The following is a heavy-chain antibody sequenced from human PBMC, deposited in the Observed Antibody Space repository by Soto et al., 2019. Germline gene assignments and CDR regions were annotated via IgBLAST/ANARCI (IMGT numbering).Heavy chain of an antibody. Sequence: EVQLVESGGGLVQPGGSLRLSCAASGFTFSSYSMNWVRQAPGKGLEWVSYISSSSSTIYYADSVKGRFTISRDTAKKSLYIKMNSLRDEDTAVYYCARGKYIWIYYYYYYGMDGWGQGTTVTVSS. CDR3: ARGKYIWIYYYYYYGMDG. D-gene: IGHD1-26*01. CDR2: ISSSSSTI. CDR1: GFTFSSYS. V-gene: IGHV3-48*02. J-gene: IGHJ6*02.